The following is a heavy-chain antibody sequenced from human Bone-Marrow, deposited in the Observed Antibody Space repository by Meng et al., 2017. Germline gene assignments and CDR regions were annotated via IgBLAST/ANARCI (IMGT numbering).Heavy chain of an antibody. V-gene: IGHV4-34*01. CDR2: INHSGST. CDR3: ARGPTTMAHDFDY. D-gene: IGHD4-11*01. J-gene: IGHJ4*02. CDR1: GGAFSDYY. Sequence: QGHLQRWGAVLFKASEPLSLACVAAGGAFSDYYWSWIRQPPGKGLEWIGEINHSGSTNYNPSLESRATISVDTSQNNLSLKLSSVTAADSAVYYCARGPTTMAHDFDYWGQGTLVTVSS.